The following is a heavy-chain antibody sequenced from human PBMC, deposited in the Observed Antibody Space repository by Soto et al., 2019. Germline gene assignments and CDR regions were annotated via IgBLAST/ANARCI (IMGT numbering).Heavy chain of an antibody. Sequence: SETLSLTCAVYGGSFSGYYWSWIRQPPGKGLEWIGEINHSGSTNYNPSLKSRVTISVDTSKNQFSLKLSSVTAADTAVYYCARGLYGSGSYYRLPFDYWGQGTLVTVSS. CDR1: GGSFSGYY. V-gene: IGHV4-34*01. D-gene: IGHD3-10*01. J-gene: IGHJ4*02. CDR3: ARGLYGSGSYYRLPFDY. CDR2: INHSGST.